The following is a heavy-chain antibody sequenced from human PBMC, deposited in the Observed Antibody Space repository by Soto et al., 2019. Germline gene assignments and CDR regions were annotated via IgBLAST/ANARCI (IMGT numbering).Heavy chain of an antibody. V-gene: IGHV3-23*01. J-gene: IGHJ6*02. CDR1: GFTFSNYA. CDR2: ITSGSGGSA. D-gene: IGHD3-22*01. CDR3: AKDGWKSYYDYSGYRYAMDV. Sequence: EVQLLESGGGLVQPGGSLRLSCAASGFTFSNYAMSWVRQAPGKGLEWVSAITSGSGGSAYYTDSVKGRFTISRDNSKNTLYLRMNSLRAEDTAVYYCAKDGWKSYYDYSGYRYAMDVWGQGTTVTVSS.